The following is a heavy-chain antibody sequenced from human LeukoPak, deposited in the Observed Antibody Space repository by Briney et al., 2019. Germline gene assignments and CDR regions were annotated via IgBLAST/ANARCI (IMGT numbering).Heavy chain of an antibody. V-gene: IGHV1-2*02. CDR2: INPNSGGT. J-gene: IGHJ4*02. CDR3: ARDIDSSSSGYFDY. Sequence: ASVKVSCKASGCTFTGYYMHWVRQAPGQGLEWMGWINPNSGGTNYAQKFQGRVTMTRDTSISTAYMELSRLRSDDTAVYYCARDIDSSSSGYFDYWGQGTLVTVSS. D-gene: IGHD6-6*01. CDR1: GCTFTGYY.